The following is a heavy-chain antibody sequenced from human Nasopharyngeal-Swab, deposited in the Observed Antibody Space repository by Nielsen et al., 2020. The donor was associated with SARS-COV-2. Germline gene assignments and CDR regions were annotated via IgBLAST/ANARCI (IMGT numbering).Heavy chain of an antibody. CDR1: GFSFSTYA. J-gene: IGHJ4*02. D-gene: IGHD6-13*01. V-gene: IGHV3-23*01. Sequence: GESLKISCAASGFSFSTYAMSWVRQAPGKGLEWVSAISGSGGDTYYADSVKGRFTISRDNSKNTLYLRMSSLRAEDTAVYYCAKDGSSSPTYWGQGTLVTVSS. CDR2: ISGSGGDT. CDR3: AKDGSSSPTY.